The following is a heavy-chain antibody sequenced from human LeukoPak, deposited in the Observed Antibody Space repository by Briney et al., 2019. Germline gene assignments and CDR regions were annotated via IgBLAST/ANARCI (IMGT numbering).Heavy chain of an antibody. Sequence: TSETLSLTCTVSGGSISISSYYWGWIRQPPGKGLEWIGSIYYSGRTYYNPSLKIRVTISLDTSKHQFALKLSSVPAADTAVYYCARHVGVGATLFDCWGQGTLVIVSS. V-gene: IGHV4-39*01. CDR3: ARHVGVGATLFDC. CDR2: IYYSGRT. CDR1: GGSISISSYY. J-gene: IGHJ4*02. D-gene: IGHD1-26*01.